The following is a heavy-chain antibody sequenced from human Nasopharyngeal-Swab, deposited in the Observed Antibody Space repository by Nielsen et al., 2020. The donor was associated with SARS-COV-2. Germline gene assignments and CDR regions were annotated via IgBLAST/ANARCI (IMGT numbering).Heavy chain of an antibody. V-gene: IGHV4-39*01. D-gene: IGHD3-3*01. CDR2: IYYSGST. CDR1: GGSISSSSYY. Sequence: SETLSLTCTVSGGSISSSSYYWGWIRQPPGKGLEWLGSIYYSGSTYYNPSLKSRVTISVDTSKNQFSLKLSSVTAADTAVYYCATEPRKITIFGVVTSPGYYGMDVWGQGTTVTVSS. CDR3: ATEPRKITIFGVVTSPGYYGMDV. J-gene: IGHJ6*02.